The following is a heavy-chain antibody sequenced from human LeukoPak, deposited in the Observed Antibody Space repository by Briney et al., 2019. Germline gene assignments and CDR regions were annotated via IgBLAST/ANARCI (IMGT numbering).Heavy chain of an antibody. Sequence: GGSLRLSCAASGFTFSSYSMNWVRQAPGKGLEWVSSISSSSSYIYYADSVKGRFTISRDNAKNSLYLQMNSLRAEDTAVYYCARTRSSGWYGGPYYGMDVWGQGTTVTVSS. D-gene: IGHD6-19*01. CDR3: ARTRSSGWYGGPYYGMDV. CDR2: ISSSSSYI. CDR1: GFTFSSYS. V-gene: IGHV3-21*01. J-gene: IGHJ6*02.